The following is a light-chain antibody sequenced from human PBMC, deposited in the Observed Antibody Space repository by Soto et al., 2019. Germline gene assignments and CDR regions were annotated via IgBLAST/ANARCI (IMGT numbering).Light chain of an antibody. CDR1: SSDVGGYNY. Sequence: QSALTQPASVSGSPGQSITISCTGTSSDVGGYNYVSWYQQHPGKAPKLMLYEVSNRPSGVSNRFSGSKSGNTAYLTISGLQAEDEADYYCSSYTSSNTGVFGTGTKLTVL. CDR3: SSYTSSNTGV. CDR2: EVS. V-gene: IGLV2-14*01. J-gene: IGLJ1*01.